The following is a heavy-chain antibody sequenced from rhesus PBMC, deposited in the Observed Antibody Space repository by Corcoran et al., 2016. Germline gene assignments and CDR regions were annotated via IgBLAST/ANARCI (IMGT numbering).Heavy chain of an antibody. D-gene: IGHD4-35*01. J-gene: IGHJ4*01. Sequence: QVQLQESGPGLVKPSETLSLTCAVSGGSISSSNWWCWIRQSPGKGLGWIGYINGGSGSTSYNPSLKSRVTISTDTSKNQFSLKLSSVTAADTAVYYCARRVSGNYYYFDYWGQGVLVTVSS. CDR2: INGGSGST. CDR3: ARRVSGNYYYFDY. CDR1: GGSISSSNW. V-gene: IGHV4-65*01.